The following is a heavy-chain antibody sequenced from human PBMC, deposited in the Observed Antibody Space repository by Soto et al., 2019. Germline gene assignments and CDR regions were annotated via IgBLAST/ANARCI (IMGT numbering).Heavy chain of an antibody. CDR1: GGSISSYY. V-gene: IGHV4-59*08. CDR3: ARSTRSWFDP. CDR2: IYYSGST. Sequence: SETLSLTCTVSGGSISSYYWSWIRQPPGKGLEWIGYIYYSGSTNYNPSLKSRVTISVDTSKNQFSLKLSSVTATDTAVYYCARSTRSWFDPWGQGTLVTVSS. J-gene: IGHJ5*02.